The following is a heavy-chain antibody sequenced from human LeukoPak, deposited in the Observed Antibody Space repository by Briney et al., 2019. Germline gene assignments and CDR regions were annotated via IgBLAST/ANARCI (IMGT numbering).Heavy chain of an antibody. CDR1: GFTFSSYA. CDR2: ISGSGGGT. CDR3: AKVNYGDYVGY. V-gene: IGHV3-23*01. J-gene: IGHJ4*02. D-gene: IGHD4-17*01. Sequence: GVSLRLSCAASGFTFSSYAMSWVRQAPGKGLEWVSAISGSGGGTYYADSVKGRFTTSRDNSKNTLYLQMNSLRAEDTAVYYCAKVNYGDYVGYWGQGTLVTVSS.